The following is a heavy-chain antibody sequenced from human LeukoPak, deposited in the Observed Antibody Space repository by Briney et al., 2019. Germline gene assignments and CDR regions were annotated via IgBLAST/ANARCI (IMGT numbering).Heavy chain of an antibody. CDR2: INTNTGNP. CDR1: GYTFTGYY. J-gene: IGHJ5*02. CDR3: AVGSLRAKRIPNWFDP. D-gene: IGHD2-21*01. Sequence: GASVKVSCKASGYTFTGYYMHWVRQAPGQGLEWMGWINTNTGNPTYAQGFTGRFVFSLDTSVSTAYLQISSLKAEDTAVYYCAVGSLRAKRIPNWFDPWGQGTLVTVSS. V-gene: IGHV7-4-1*02.